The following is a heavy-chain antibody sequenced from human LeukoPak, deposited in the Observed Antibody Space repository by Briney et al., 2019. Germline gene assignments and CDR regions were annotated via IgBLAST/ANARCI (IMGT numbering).Heavy chain of an antibody. V-gene: IGHV4-39*01. CDR3: ARQTYGRAGAFDI. Sequence: SETLSLXCTVSGGSISSSSYYWDWIRQPPGKGLEWIGSIYYSGSTYYNPSLKSRVTISVDTSKNQFSLKLSSVTAADTAVYYSARQTYGRAGAFDIWGQGTMVTVSS. CDR2: IYYSGST. CDR1: GGSISSSSYY. D-gene: IGHD4-17*01. J-gene: IGHJ3*02.